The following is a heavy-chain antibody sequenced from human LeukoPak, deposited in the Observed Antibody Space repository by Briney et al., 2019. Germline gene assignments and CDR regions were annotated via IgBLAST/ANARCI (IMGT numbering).Heavy chain of an antibody. V-gene: IGHV3-33*01. Sequence: PGVTLRLSCAASGFPFSSYGMHWVRQAPGKGLEWVARLVYDERNDYANSVKGRFTISRDNSKNALYLQMDNLRVDDTAVYYCARDLSAAYDFWGQGILVTVSS. D-gene: IGHD2-21*01. J-gene: IGHJ4*02. CDR1: GFPFSSYG. CDR2: LVYDERN. CDR3: ARDLSAAYDF.